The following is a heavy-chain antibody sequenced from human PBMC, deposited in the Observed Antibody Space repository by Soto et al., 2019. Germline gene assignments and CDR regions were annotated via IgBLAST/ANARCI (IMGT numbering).Heavy chain of an antibody. D-gene: IGHD2-15*01. J-gene: IGHJ4*02. CDR2: IRPSGGST. V-gene: IGHV3-23*01. CDR1: GFTFSGFA. Sequence: EVQLLQSGGDLIQPGGSLRLSCAASGFTFSGFAMSWVRQAPGKGLEWVSAIRPSGGSTYYADSVKGRFTISRDNAKNILYLQMNGLRAGDTAIYYCAKDERTARTVVVNLIHGYWGQGSLVTVSS. CDR3: AKDERTARTVVVNLIHGY.